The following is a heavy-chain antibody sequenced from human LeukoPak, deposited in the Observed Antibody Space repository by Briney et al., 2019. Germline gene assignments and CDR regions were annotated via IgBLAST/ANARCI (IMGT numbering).Heavy chain of an antibody. Sequence: ASVKVSCKASGYTFTGQYLHWVRQAPGQGLEWMGWVNPNSGGTNYAQKFQGRVTMTRDTSISTAYMELSRLRSDDTAVYYCAREFEAYDYVWGSYQRNFDYWGQGTLVTVSS. J-gene: IGHJ4*02. CDR1: GYTFTGQY. CDR2: VNPNSGGT. V-gene: IGHV1-2*02. D-gene: IGHD3-16*02. CDR3: AREFEAYDYVWGSYQRNFDY.